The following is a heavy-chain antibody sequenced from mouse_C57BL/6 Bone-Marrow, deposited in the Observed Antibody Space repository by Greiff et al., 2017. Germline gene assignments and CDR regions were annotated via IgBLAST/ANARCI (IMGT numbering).Heavy chain of an antibody. CDR3: ALSYYGSSYGYFDV. D-gene: IGHD1-1*01. Sequence: VQLQQSGPELVKPGASVKISCKASGYTFTDYYMNWVKQSHGKSLEWIGDINPNNGGTSYNQKFKGKATLTVDKSSSTAYMELRSLTSEDSAVYYCALSYYGSSYGYFDVWGTGTTVTVSS. CDR1: GYTFTDYY. J-gene: IGHJ1*03. V-gene: IGHV1-26*01. CDR2: INPNNGGT.